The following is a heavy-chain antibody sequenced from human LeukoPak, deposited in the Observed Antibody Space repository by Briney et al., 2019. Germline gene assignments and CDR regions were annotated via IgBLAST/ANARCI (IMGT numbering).Heavy chain of an antibody. J-gene: IGHJ4*02. D-gene: IGHD1-26*01. CDR2: IYTSGST. Sequence: SETLSLTCTVSGGSISSYYWSWIRQPPGKGLEWIGYIYTSGSTNYNPSLKSRVTISVDTSKNKFSLRLSSVTAADTAMYCARAYSRSYSHFDDWGQGTLVTVSS. CDR3: ARAYSRSYSHFDD. CDR1: GGSISSYY. V-gene: IGHV4-4*09.